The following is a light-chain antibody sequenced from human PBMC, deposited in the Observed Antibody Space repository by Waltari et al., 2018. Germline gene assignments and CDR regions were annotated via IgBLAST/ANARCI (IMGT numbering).Light chain of an antibody. J-gene: IGLJ3*02. CDR3: QVWDTTTDHPV. Sequence: SYVLTQPPSVSVAPGQTASSTCGGNNGGRKRIPWYQQRSGQAPVPAVYDNSARPSGIPERFSGSNSGNTATLTISRAEAGDEADYFCQVWDTTTDHPVFGGGTKLTVL. CDR2: DNS. V-gene: IGLV3-21*02. CDR1: NGGRKR.